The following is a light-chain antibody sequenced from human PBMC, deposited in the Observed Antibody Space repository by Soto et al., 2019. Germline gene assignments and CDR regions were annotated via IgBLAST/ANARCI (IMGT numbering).Light chain of an antibody. CDR3: QQYVSSPLT. V-gene: IGKV3-20*01. CDR2: GAS. Sequence: EIVLTQSPGTLSFSPGEGATLSCRASQSVSNNYLAWYQQKPGQAPRLVISGASSRATAIPDRFSGSGSGTDFTLTISRLEPEDFAVYYCQQYVSSPLTFGGGTKVDIK. CDR1: QSVSNNY. J-gene: IGKJ4*01.